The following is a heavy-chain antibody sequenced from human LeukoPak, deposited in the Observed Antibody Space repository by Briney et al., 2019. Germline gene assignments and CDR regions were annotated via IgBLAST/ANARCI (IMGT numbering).Heavy chain of an antibody. V-gene: IGHV4-59*01. CDR3: ARGRGYSDGYPLDY. D-gene: IGHD5-18*01. CDR2: IHYSGST. Sequence: SETLSLTCTVSGGSINNYYWNWIRRPPGKGLEWIGYIHYSGSTNYSPSLKSRVTISVDTSKSQFSLKLTSVTAADTAVYYCARGRGYSDGYPLDYWGQGTLVTVSS. CDR1: GGSINNYY. J-gene: IGHJ4*02.